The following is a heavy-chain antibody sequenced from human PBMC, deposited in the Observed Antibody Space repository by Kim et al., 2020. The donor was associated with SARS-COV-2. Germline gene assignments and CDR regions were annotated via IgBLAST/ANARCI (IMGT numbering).Heavy chain of an antibody. D-gene: IGHD6-13*01. CDR3: TTDKIIAALPYYYYYGMDV. CDR1: GFTFSNAW. Sequence: GGSLRLSCAASGFTFSNAWMSWVRQAPGKGLEWVGRIKSKTDGGTTDYAAPVKGRFTISRDDSKNTLYLQMNSLKTEDTAVYYCTTDKIIAALPYYYYYGMDVWGQGTTVTVSS. V-gene: IGHV3-15*01. J-gene: IGHJ6*02. CDR2: IKSKTDGGTT.